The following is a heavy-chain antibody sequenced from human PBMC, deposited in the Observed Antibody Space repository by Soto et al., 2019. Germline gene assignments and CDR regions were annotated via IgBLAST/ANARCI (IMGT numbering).Heavy chain of an antibody. CDR3: ARERTGTTSMDV. Sequence: QVQLVQSGAEVKKPGASVKVSCKASGYTFTSYDINWVRQATGQGLEWMGWMNPNSGNTGYAQKSXGXLTMTRNTSISTAYMELSSLRSEDTAVYYCARERTGTTSMDVWGQGTTVTVSS. J-gene: IGHJ6*02. CDR2: MNPNSGNT. D-gene: IGHD1-1*01. CDR1: GYTFTSYD. V-gene: IGHV1-8*01.